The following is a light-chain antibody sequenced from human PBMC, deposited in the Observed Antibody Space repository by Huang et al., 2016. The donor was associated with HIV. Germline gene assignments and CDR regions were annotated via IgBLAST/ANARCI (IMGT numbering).Light chain of an antibody. CDR1: QSISTN. Sequence: EIVMTQSPATLSVSPGEGATLSCRASQSISTNLAWYQQKPGQAPTLRIYGASTRATDIPARFSGSGSGTEVTLTISSLQSEDFAVYYCQQYTNWPTWTFGQGTKVEIK. V-gene: IGKV3-15*01. CDR2: GAS. J-gene: IGKJ1*01. CDR3: QQYTNWPTWT.